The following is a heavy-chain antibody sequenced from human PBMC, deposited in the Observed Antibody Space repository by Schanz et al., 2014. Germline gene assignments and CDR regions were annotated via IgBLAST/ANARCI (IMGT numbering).Heavy chain of an antibody. CDR1: GFTFGDYA. D-gene: IGHD1-1*01. J-gene: IGHJ4*02. V-gene: IGHV3-23*04. CDR3: AKKVPAYNPFDS. Sequence: VQLVESGGGLVKPGGSLRLSCAASGFTFGDYAMTWVRQAPGKGLEWVSAINTGVNTYYADSVKGRFTMSRDNAKNSVFLQMNSLRAEDTAVYFCAKKVPAYNPFDSWGQGTLVTVSS. CDR2: INTGVNT.